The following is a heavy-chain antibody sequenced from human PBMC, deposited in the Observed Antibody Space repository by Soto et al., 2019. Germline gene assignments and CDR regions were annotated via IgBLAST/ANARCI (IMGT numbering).Heavy chain of an antibody. CDR3: ARHGAGYCSSTSCYSGGSYYYYGMDV. CDR1: GGSISSSSYY. CDR2: IYYSGST. V-gene: IGHV4-39*01. D-gene: IGHD2-2*02. J-gene: IGHJ6*02. Sequence: KTSETLSLTCTVSGGSISSSSYYWGWIRQPPGKGLEWIGSIYYSGSTYYNPSRKSRVTLSVDTSKNQFSLKLSSVTAADTAVYYCARHGAGYCSSTSCYSGGSYYYYGMDVWGQGTTVTVSS.